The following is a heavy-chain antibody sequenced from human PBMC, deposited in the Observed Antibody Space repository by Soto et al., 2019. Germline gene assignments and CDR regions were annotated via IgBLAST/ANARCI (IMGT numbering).Heavy chain of an antibody. CDR1: GYTFSSYG. V-gene: IGHV1-18*01. D-gene: IGHD2-2*01. J-gene: IGHJ4*02. Sequence: QVQLVQSGAEVKEPGASVRVSCKASGYTFSSYGFSWVRQAPGLGLEWVAWISANSGDTNSAQKLQGRVTLTTDTPTSTAYMDLRSLTSDDTAIYYCARDFRDSCGGTSCIYFDFWGQGTLVTVSS. CDR2: ISANSGDT. CDR3: ARDFRDSCGGTSCIYFDF.